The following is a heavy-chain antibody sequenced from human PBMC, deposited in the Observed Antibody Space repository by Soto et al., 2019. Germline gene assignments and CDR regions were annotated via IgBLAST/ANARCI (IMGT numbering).Heavy chain of an antibody. CDR3: ARPYYYDSSRYYYSAPMRSYYFDY. CDR2: ISAYNGNT. Sequence: QVQLVQSGAEVKKPGASVKVSCKASGYTFTSYGISWVRQAPGQGLEWMGWISAYNGNTNYAQKLQGRVTMTTDTSTSTAYMELRSLRSDDTAVYYCARPYYYDSSRYYYSAPMRSYYFDYWGQGTLVTVSS. V-gene: IGHV1-18*01. CDR1: GYTFTSYG. J-gene: IGHJ4*02. D-gene: IGHD3-22*01.